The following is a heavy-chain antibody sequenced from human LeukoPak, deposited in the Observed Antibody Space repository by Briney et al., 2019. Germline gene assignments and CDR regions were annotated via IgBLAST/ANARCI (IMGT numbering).Heavy chain of an antibody. D-gene: IGHD6-13*01. CDR2: IYSGGST. CDR1: GFTVSSNY. Sequence: PEGSLRLSCAASGFTVSSNYMSWVRQAPGKGLEWVSVIYSGGSTYYADSVKGRFTISRDNSKNTLYLQMNSLRAEDTAVYYCARDYSSSWYNWFDPWGQGTLVTVSS. CDR3: ARDYSSSWYNWFDP. V-gene: IGHV3-66*01. J-gene: IGHJ5*02.